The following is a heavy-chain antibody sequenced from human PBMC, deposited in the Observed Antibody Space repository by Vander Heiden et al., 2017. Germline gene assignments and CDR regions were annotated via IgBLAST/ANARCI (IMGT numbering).Heavy chain of an antibody. V-gene: IGHV3-23*01. CDR1: GFTLSSYA. J-gene: IGHJ4*02. CDR3: AKGKLDY. CDR2: ISGSGGST. Sequence: VQLLESGAGLVHPGVSLSLSCAASGFTLSSYAMSWVRQAPGKGLEWVSAISGSGGSTYYADSVKGRFTISRDNSKNTLYLQMNSLRAEDTAVYYCAKGKLDYWGLGTLVTVSS.